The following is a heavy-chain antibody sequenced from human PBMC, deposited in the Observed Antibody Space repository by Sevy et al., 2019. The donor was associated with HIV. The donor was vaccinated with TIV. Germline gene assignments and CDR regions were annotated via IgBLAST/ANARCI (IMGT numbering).Heavy chain of an antibody. Sequence: GGSLRLSCAASGFTFSDYYMSWIRQAPGKGLEWVSYISSSGTTIYYADSVKGRFTISRDNAKNSLYLQMNSLRAEDTAVYYCARWYYYDSSPELDYYYYGMDVWGQGTTVTVSS. V-gene: IGHV3-11*01. CDR2: ISSSGTTI. CDR1: GFTFSDYY. CDR3: ARWYYYDSSPELDYYYYGMDV. D-gene: IGHD3-22*01. J-gene: IGHJ6*02.